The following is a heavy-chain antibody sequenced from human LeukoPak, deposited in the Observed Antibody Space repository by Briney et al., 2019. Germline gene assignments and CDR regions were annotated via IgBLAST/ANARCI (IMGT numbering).Heavy chain of an antibody. CDR2: IYYSGST. D-gene: IGHD4-17*01. V-gene: IGHV4-59*01. Sequence: PSETLSLTCTASGGSISSYYWSWIRQPPGKGLEWIGYIYYSGSTNYNPSLKSRVTISVDTSKNQFSLKLSSVTAADTAVYYCARGPSDYGDYEFDYWGQGTLVTVSS. J-gene: IGHJ4*02. CDR1: GGSISSYY. CDR3: ARGPSDYGDYEFDY.